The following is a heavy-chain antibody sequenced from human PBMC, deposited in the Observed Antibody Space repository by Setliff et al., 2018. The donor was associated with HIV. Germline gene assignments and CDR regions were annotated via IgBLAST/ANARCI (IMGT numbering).Heavy chain of an antibody. CDR2: IFYTGRP. J-gene: IGHJ3*01. V-gene: IGHV4-39*07. CDR1: GGSIGSRDYY. CDR3: ARHNCGTTACYGVVV. Sequence: SETLSLTCTVSGGSIGSRDYYWGWIRKPPGKGLEWIGSIFYTGRPTYNPSLRSRVTISVDTSKNQFSLKLSSVTAAVTAVYYCARHNCGTTACYGVVVWGQGTMVTVS. D-gene: IGHD2-2*01.